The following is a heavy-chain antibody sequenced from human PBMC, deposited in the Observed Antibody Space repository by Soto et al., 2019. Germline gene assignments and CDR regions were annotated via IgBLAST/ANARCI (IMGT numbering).Heavy chain of an antibody. CDR3: ARDRIDYVWGSYRFHIDY. CDR2: IIPIFGTA. J-gene: IGHJ4*02. D-gene: IGHD3-16*02. V-gene: IGHV1-69*06. Sequence: GASVKVSCKASGGTFSSYAISWVRQAPGQGLEWMGGIIPIFGTANYAQKFQGRVTITADKSTSTAYMELSSLRSEDTAVYYCARDRIDYVWGSYRFHIDYWGQGTLVTVSS. CDR1: GGTFSSYA.